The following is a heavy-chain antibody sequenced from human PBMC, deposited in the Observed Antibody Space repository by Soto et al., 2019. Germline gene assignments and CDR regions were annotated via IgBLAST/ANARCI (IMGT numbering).Heavy chain of an antibody. CDR2: ISGGGGST. CDR1: GFTFSSYV. V-gene: IGHV3-23*01. D-gene: IGHD6-13*01. CDR3: AKDGRSSSWTYYFDY. J-gene: IGHJ4*02. Sequence: EVQLLESGGGLVQPGGSLRLSCAVSGFTFSSYVMSWVRQAPGKGLEWVSAISGGGGSTYYADSVKGRFTISGDNSKNTLYLQMNSLRADDTAVYSCAKDGRSSSWTYYFDYWGQGSLVTVSS.